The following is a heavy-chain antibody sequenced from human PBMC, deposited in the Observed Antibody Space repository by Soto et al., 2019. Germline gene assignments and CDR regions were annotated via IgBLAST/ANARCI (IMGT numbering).Heavy chain of an antibody. CDR2: IYYSGST. CDR1: GGSISSGDYY. CDR3: ARWWSGSRQGFDP. V-gene: IGHV4-31*03. J-gene: IGHJ5*02. D-gene: IGHD3-3*01. Sequence: QVQLQESGPGLVKPSQTLSLTCTVSGGSISSGDYYWSWIRQHPWKGLEWIGYIYYSGSTYYNPSLKSRVTISVDTSKNQFSLKLSSVNAADTAVYYCARWWSGSRQGFDPWGLGTLVTVSS.